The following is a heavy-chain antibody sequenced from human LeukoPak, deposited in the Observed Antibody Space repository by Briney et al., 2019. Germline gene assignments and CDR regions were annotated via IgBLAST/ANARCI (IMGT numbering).Heavy chain of an antibody. Sequence: GRSLRLSCAAFGFAFSRYTIHWVRQAPGKGLEWVAVISYDENGKYYADSVKGRFILSRDNSQNTVSLQMNSLRAEDTAVYYCAREDREEVGVYFDYWGQGSLVIVSS. J-gene: IGHJ4*02. V-gene: IGHV3-30*04. CDR3: AREDREEVGVYFDY. CDR2: ISYDENGK. D-gene: IGHD3-16*01. CDR1: GFAFSRYT.